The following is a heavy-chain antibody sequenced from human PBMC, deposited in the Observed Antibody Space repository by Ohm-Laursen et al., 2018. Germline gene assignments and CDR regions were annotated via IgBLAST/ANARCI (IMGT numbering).Heavy chain of an antibody. J-gene: IGHJ4*02. CDR2: MYYSGST. V-gene: IGHV4-31*03. CDR3: ARNGRVAARGGVFFDY. CDR1: GDSFSSGGSY. Sequence: TLSLTCTVSGDSFSSGGSYWSWIRQHPGKGLEWIGYMYYSGSTYYNPSLKSRVTISVDTSKNQFSLKLSSVTAADTAVYYCARNGRVAARGGVFFDYWGQGTLVTVSS. D-gene: IGHD6-13*01.